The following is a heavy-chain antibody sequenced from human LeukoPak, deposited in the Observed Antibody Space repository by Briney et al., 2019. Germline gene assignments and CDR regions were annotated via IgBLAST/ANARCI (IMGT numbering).Heavy chain of an antibody. CDR1: GFIFTDAW. D-gene: IGHD3-10*01. J-gene: IGHJ1*01. V-gene: IGHV3-15*01. CDR2: IKTTLDGGTT. Sequence: RAGGSLRLFCAASGFIFTDAWMSWVRQTLGKGLEWVGRIKTTLDGGTTDYAVPVKGRFTISRHDSNNTVHLQMDSLKTEDTAVYYCTTSGTPFQFWGQGALVTVSS. CDR3: TTSGTPFQF.